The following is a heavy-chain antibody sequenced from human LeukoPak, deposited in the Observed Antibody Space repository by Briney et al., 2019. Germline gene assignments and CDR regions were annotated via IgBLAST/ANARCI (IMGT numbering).Heavy chain of an antibody. CDR2: ISSSSSYI. J-gene: IGHJ4*02. V-gene: IGHV3-21*01. Sequence: GGSLRLSCAASGFTFSSYSMNWVRQAPGKGLEWVSSISSSSSYIYYADSVKGRFTISRDNSKNTVYLQMDSLRSEDTAVYYCARADTSDILTGYSDYWGQGTLVTVSS. CDR1: GFTFSSYS. D-gene: IGHD3-9*01. CDR3: ARADTSDILTGYSDY.